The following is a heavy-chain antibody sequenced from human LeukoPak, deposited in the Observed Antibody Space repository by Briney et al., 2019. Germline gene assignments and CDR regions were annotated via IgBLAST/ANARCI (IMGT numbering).Heavy chain of an antibody. V-gene: IGHV3-73*01. J-gene: IGHJ4*02. CDR3: TRFRGTALDF. Sequence: PGGSLRLSCAASGFTFSGSAIHWVRQASGKGLEWVGRIRSKANNYATAYAASVKGRFTISRDDSKNTAYLQMNTLKTEDTAVYYCTRFRGTALDFWGQGTLVTVSS. CDR2: IRSKANNYAT. CDR1: GFTFSGSA. D-gene: IGHD5-18*01.